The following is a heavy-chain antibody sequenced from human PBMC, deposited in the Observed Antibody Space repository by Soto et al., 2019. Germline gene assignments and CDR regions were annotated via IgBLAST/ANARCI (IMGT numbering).Heavy chain of an antibody. D-gene: IGHD2-2*01. V-gene: IGHV1-46*01. J-gene: IGHJ6*02. CDR2: INPSGDSR. CDR1: GFSFSDYF. Sequence: ASVKVSCKASGFSFSDYFMHWVRQAPGQGLEWMGIINPSGDSRNYAQKFQGRVTMSVDTSKNQFSLKLSSVTAADTAVYYCARDAVVPAAMRARYYYYGMDVWGQGTTVTVSS. CDR3: ARDAVVPAAMRARYYYYGMDV.